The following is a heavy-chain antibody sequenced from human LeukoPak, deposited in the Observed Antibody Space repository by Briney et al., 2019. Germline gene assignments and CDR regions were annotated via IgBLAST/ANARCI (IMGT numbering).Heavy chain of an antibody. CDR1: GFTFSNYN. CDR2: LSYTSKSI. D-gene: IGHD1-26*01. CDR3: VRDTIVGATLFY. Sequence: GGSLTLSCETSGFTFSNYNMNWVRQAPGKGLEWISFLSYTSKSIYYAESVKGRFTISRDNTRNTLYLQMTSLRAEDSAVYYCVRDTIVGATLFYWGQGTRVTVSS. V-gene: IGHV3-48*01. J-gene: IGHJ1*01.